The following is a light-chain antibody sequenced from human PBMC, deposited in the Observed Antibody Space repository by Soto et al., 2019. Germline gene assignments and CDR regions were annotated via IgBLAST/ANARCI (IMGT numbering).Light chain of an antibody. V-gene: IGLV2-14*03. J-gene: IGLJ1*01. CDR1: ISDVGSYNY. Sequence: QSALTQPASVSGSPGQSITISCTGTISDVGSYNYVSWYQQYPGKAPTLMIYDVSTRPSGVSDRFSGSKSGNTASLTISGLRAEDVADYYCGSYTTSSNYVFGTGTKVTVL. CDR3: GSYTTSSNYV. CDR2: DVS.